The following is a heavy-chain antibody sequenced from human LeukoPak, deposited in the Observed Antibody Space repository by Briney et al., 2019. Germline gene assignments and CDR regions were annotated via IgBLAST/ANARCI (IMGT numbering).Heavy chain of an antibody. CDR2: LTGSGGAA. Sequence: GGSLRLSCAASGFTFSSYVMLWVREAPGKGLEWVSYLTGSGGAADYADSVKGRFTTSRDNSKNTVYLQMNSLSAEDTAIYYCVNDFRYYFGSGTASWGQGTLVTVSS. J-gene: IGHJ5*02. D-gene: IGHD3-10*01. CDR1: GFTFSSYV. V-gene: IGHV3-23*01. CDR3: VNDFRYYFGSGTAS.